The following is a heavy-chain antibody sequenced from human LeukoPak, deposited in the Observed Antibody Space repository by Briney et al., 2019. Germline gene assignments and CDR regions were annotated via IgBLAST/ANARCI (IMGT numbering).Heavy chain of an antibody. CDR3: AKDSRNYYGSGSLDY. V-gene: IGHV3-23*01. J-gene: IGHJ4*02. Sequence: GGSLRLSCAASGFTFSSYGMSWVRQAPGKGLEWVSAISGSGGSTYYADSVKGRFTISRDNSKNTLYLQMNSLRAEDTAVYYYAKDSRNYYGSGSLDYWGQGTLVTVSS. D-gene: IGHD3-10*01. CDR1: GFTFSSYG. CDR2: ISGSGGST.